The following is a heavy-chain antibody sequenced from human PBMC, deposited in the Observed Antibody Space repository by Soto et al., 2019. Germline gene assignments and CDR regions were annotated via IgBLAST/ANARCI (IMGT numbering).Heavy chain of an antibody. Sequence: AETLSLTCTVSGGSFRSYSWSWIRQPPGKGLEWIGYIYYSGSTNYNPSLKSRVTISVDTSKNQFSLKLSSVTAADTAVYYCARDGWSRRTYYFDYWGQGTLVTVSS. V-gene: IGHV4-59*01. CDR2: IYYSGST. CDR3: ARDGWSRRTYYFDY. D-gene: IGHD1-1*01. CDR1: GGSFRSYS. J-gene: IGHJ4*02.